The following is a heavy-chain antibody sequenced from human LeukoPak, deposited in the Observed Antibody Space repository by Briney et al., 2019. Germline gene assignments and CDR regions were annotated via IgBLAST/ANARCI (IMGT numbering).Heavy chain of an antibody. Sequence: SVKVSCKASGGTFRNYAVSWVRQAPGQGLEWMGGIIPLFGTPNYAQKFQDRVTITMDESTSTAYLELSSLRSGDTAVYYCAREDYDDYGLDVWGQGTTVTISS. CDR3: AREDYDDYGLDV. J-gene: IGHJ6*02. CDR2: IIPLFGTP. D-gene: IGHD4-17*01. CDR1: GGTFRNYA. V-gene: IGHV1-69*05.